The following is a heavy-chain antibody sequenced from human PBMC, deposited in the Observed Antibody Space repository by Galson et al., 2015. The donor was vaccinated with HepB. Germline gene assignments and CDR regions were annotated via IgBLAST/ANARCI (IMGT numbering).Heavy chain of an antibody. D-gene: IGHD6-19*01. V-gene: IGHV1-69*13. CDR2: IIPIFGTA. J-gene: IGHJ4*02. Sequence: SVKVSCKASGGTFSSYAISWVRQAPGQGLEWMGGIIPIFGTANYAQKFQGRVTITADESTSTAYMELSSLRSEDTAVYYCATESRIAVAGAFDYWGQGTLVTVSS. CDR1: GGTFSSYA. CDR3: ATESRIAVAGAFDY.